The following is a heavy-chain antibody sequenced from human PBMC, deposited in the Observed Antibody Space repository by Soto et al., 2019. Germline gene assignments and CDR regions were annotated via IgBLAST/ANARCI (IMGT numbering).Heavy chain of an antibody. CDR1: GFTFSSYG. V-gene: IGHV3-30*18. CDR3: AKDLSNTVVPAATDFDY. J-gene: IGHJ4*02. D-gene: IGHD2-2*01. CDR2: ISYDGSNK. Sequence: QVQLVESGGGVVQPGRSLRLSCAASGFTFSSYGMHWVRQAPGKGLEWVAVISYDGSNKYYADSVKGRFTISRDSSKNTLYLQMNSLRAEDTAVYYCAKDLSNTVVPAATDFDYWGQGTLVTVSS.